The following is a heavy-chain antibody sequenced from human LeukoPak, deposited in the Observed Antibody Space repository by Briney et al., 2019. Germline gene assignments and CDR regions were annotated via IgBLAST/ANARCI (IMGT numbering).Heavy chain of an antibody. Sequence: SETLSLTCAVYGGSFSGYYRSWIRQPPGKGLEWIGEINHGGSTNYNPSLKSRVTISVDTSKNQFSLKLSSVTAADTAVYYCARVSSYYYYGMDVWGKGTTVTVSS. CDR3: ARVSSYYYYGMDV. J-gene: IGHJ6*04. V-gene: IGHV4-34*01. D-gene: IGHD3-3*02. CDR2: INHGGST. CDR1: GGSFSGYY.